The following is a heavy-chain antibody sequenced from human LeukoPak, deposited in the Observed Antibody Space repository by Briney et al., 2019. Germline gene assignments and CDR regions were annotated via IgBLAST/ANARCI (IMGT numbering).Heavy chain of an antibody. Sequence: AGESLKISCKGSGYSCTSYWIGWVRQMPGKGLEWMGIIYPGDSDTRYSPSFQGQVTISADKSISTAYLQWSSLKASDTAMYYCARPGHIGYSGYDGAFDIWGQGTMVTVSS. CDR1: GYSCTSYW. CDR3: ARPGHIGYSGYDGAFDI. D-gene: IGHD5-12*01. J-gene: IGHJ3*02. V-gene: IGHV5-51*01. CDR2: IYPGDSDT.